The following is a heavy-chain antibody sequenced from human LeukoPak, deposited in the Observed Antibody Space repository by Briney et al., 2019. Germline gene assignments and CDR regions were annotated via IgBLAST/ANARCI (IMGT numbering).Heavy chain of an antibody. CDR1: GDSISRSSSY. Sequence: SSETLSLTCTVSGDSISRSSSYWGWLRQPPGKGLEWIGSFQYGGTTYYNPSLKRRVTKSVDTSKTQFSLKLNSVTAADTAVYYCARHVSDCSAGSCYSYFDPWGQGTLVTVSS. CDR2: FQYGGTT. CDR3: ARHVSDCSAGSCYSYFDP. J-gene: IGHJ5*02. D-gene: IGHD2-15*01. V-gene: IGHV4-39*01.